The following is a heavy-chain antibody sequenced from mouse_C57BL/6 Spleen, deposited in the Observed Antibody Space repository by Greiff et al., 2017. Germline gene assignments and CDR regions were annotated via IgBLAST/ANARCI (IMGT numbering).Heavy chain of an antibody. CDR2: IDPSDSYT. J-gene: IGHJ2*01. Sequence: VQLQQSGAELVKPGASVKLSCKASGYTFTSYWMQWVKQRPGQGLEWIGEIDPSDSYTNYNQKFKGKATLTVDTSSSTAYMQRSSLTSEDSAVYYCARDGDYWGQGTTLTVSS. V-gene: IGHV1-50*01. D-gene: IGHD2-3*01. CDR3: ARDGDY. CDR1: GYTFTSYW.